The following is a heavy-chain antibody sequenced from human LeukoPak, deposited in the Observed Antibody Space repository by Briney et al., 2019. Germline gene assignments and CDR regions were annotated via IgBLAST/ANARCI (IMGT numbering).Heavy chain of an antibody. V-gene: IGHV3-33*01. CDR3: ARDGVYSSTWYGRYYFDY. D-gene: IGHD6-13*01. J-gene: IGHJ4*02. Sequence: GGSLRLSCAASGFTFSSYGMHWVRQAPGKGLEWVAVIWYDGSNKYYADSVKGRFTISRDISKNTLYLQMNSLRAEDTAVYYCARDGVYSSTWYGRYYFDYWGQGTLVTVSS. CDR1: GFTFSSYG. CDR2: IWYDGSNK.